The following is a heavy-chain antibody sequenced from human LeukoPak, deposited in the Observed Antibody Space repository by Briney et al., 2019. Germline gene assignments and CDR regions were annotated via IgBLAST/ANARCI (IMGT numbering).Heavy chain of an antibody. CDR2: IYYSGST. CDR1: GGSIRSYY. Sequence: SETLSLTCTVSGGSIRSYYWSWIRQPPGKGLEWIGYIYYSGSTNYNPSLKSRVTGSIDTSKNQFSLKLSSVTAADTAVYYCARGGSYDSSGFYFAEYFQHWGQGILVTVSS. J-gene: IGHJ1*01. D-gene: IGHD3-22*01. V-gene: IGHV4-59*01. CDR3: ARGGSYDSSGFYFAEYFQH.